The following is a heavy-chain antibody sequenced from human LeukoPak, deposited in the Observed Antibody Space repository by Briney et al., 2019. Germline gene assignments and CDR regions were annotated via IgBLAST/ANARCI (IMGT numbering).Heavy chain of an antibody. Sequence: SETLSLTCTVPGGSISNYYWNWIRQPPGKGLEWIGHIHYSGSTNYNSSLKSRVSISVHTPKIQFSLKLSSVTGADTAVYYCARWRDYYDSSGYSYWYFDLWGRGTLVTVSA. D-gene: IGHD3-22*01. J-gene: IGHJ2*01. CDR3: ARWRDYYDSSGYSYWYFDL. V-gene: IGHV4-59*01. CDR2: IHYSGST. CDR1: GGSISNYY.